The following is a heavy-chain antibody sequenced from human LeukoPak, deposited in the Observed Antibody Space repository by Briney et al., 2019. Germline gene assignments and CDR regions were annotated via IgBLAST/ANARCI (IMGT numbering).Heavy chain of an antibody. J-gene: IGHJ4*02. CDR2: ISAYNGNT. CDR1: GYTFTSYG. V-gene: IGHV1-18*01. Sequence: GASVKVSCKASGYTFTSYGISWVRQAPGQGLEWMGWISAYNGNTNYAQKLQGRVTMTTDTSTSTAYMELRSLRSDDTAVYYCASGDENSVDTAMVPVDYWGQGTLVTVSS. CDR3: ASGDENSVDTAMVPVDY. D-gene: IGHD5-18*01.